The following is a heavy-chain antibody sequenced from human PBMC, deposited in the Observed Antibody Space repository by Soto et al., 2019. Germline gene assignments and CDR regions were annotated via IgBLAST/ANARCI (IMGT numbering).Heavy chain of an antibody. CDR2: ISAYNGNT. J-gene: IGHJ6*02. D-gene: IGHD3-10*01. Sequence: QVQLVQSGAEVKKPGASVKVSCKASGYTFTSYGISWVRQAPGQGLEWMGWISAYNGNTNYAQKLQGRVTMTTDTSTCTAYMELRSLRSDDTAVYYCARDQVLWFGGDYGMDVWGQGTTVTVSS. V-gene: IGHV1-18*01. CDR3: ARDQVLWFGGDYGMDV. CDR1: GYTFTSYG.